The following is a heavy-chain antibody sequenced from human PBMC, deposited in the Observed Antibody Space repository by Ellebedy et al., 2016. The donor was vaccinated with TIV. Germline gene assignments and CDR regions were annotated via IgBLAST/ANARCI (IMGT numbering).Heavy chain of an antibody. D-gene: IGHD5-18*01. J-gene: IGHJ4*02. CDR2: IIPIFGTA. Sequence: ASVKVSCKASGGTFSSYAISWVRQAPGQGLEWMGGIIPIFGTANYAQKFQGRVTITADESTSTAYMELSSLRSEDTAVYYCARDSMGYSYGWYYFDYWGQGTLVTVSS. V-gene: IGHV1-69*13. CDR3: ARDSMGYSYGWYYFDY. CDR1: GGTFSSYA.